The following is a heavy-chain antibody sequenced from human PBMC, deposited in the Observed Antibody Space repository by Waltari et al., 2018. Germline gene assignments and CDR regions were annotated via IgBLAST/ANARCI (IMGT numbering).Heavy chain of an antibody. CDR1: GYTFTGYY. CDR3: ARPRRYCTGGTCYSNWLDP. D-gene: IGHD2-15*01. J-gene: IGHJ5*02. Sequence: QVQLVQSGAEVKKPGDSVKVSCKASGYTFTGYYLHWVRQAPGQGLEWMGWLDPKSGGTHFSQKFQDRVTMTRDTSIRTAYMELSRLKSDDTAVYYCARPRRYCTGGTCYSNWLDPWGQGTLVTVSS. CDR2: LDPKSGGT. V-gene: IGHV1-2*02.